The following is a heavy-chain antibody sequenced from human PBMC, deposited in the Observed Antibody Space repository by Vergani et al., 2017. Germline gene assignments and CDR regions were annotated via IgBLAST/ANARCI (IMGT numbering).Heavy chain of an antibody. D-gene: IGHD3-22*01. CDR3: ARDHRYYYDSTSRPHGMDV. Sequence: QVQLVQSGAEVKKPGASVKVSCKASGYTFTSYGISWVRQAPGQGLEWMGWISAYNGNTNYAQKLQGRVTMTTDTSTSTAYMELRSLRSDDTAVYYCARDHRYYYDSTSRPHGMDVWGQGTTVTVSS. CDR1: GYTFTSYG. V-gene: IGHV1-18*01. CDR2: ISAYNGNT. J-gene: IGHJ6*02.